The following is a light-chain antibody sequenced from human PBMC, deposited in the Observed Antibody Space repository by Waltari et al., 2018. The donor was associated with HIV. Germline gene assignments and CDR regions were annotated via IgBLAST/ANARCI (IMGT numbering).Light chain of an antibody. CDR2: GKN. Sequence: SSELTQDPAVSVALGQTVRITCQGESLRSYYASWYQQKPGQAPVLVMYGKNNRPSGIPDRFSGTSSGNPASLTITGAQAEDEADYYCHSRDSSGNHYVFGTGTKVTVL. CDR1: SLRSYY. V-gene: IGLV3-19*01. J-gene: IGLJ1*01. CDR3: HSRDSSGNHYV.